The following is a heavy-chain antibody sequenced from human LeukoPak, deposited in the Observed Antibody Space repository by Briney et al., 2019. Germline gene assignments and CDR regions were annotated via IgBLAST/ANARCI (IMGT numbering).Heavy chain of an antibody. CDR3: ASDREYCTNGVCSDYYYMDV. V-gene: IGHV4-39*07. D-gene: IGHD2-8*01. J-gene: IGHJ6*03. Sequence: SETLSLTCTVSGGSISSSSYYWGWIRQPPGKGLEWIGSIYYSGSTYYNPSLKSRVTISVDTSKNQFSLKLSSVTAADTAVYYCASDREYCTNGVCSDYYYMDVWGKGTTVTVSS. CDR2: IYYSGST. CDR1: GGSISSSSYY.